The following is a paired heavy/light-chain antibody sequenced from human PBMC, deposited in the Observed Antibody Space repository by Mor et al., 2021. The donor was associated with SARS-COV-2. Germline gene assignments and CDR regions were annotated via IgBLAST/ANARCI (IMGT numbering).Light chain of an antibody. V-gene: IGLV2-14*01. J-gene: IGLJ1*01. Sequence: QSALTQPASVSGSLGQSITISCTGTSSDIGSYKYVSWYQQYPYRAPKLIIYEVSDRPSGVSNRFSGSKSGNTASLTISGLQAEDEADYYCSSYTSSAYLFGTGTKVTVL. CDR1: SSDIGSYKY. CDR2: EVS. CDR3: SSYTSSAYL.
Heavy chain of an antibody. V-gene: IGHV4-34*02. Sequence: QVQLQQWGAGLLKPSETLSLTCAVYGGSFSGYFWTWIRQPPGKGLEWIGEINHSGSTIYNPSLKTRVTISVDTSKNQFSLNLKSVTAADTAVYYCARRERATTWFDSWGQGTLVTVSS. CDR3: ARRERATTWFDS. CDR2: INHSGST. J-gene: IGHJ5*01. CDR1: GGSFSGYF. D-gene: IGHD1-26*01.